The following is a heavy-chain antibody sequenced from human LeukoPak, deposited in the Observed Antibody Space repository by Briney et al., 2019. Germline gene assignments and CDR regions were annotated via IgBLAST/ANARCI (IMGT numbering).Heavy chain of an antibody. CDR2: ISGNGCST. D-gene: IGHD6-19*01. CDR1: GFTFSSYA. J-gene: IGHJ4*02. CDR3: AKDVAGKGNYFDY. Sequence: GGSLRLSCAASGFTFSSYAMSWVRQPPAKGLEWVSAISGNGCSTYYADSVKGRFTISRDNSKNTLYLQMNSLRAEDTAVHYCAKDVAGKGNYFDYWGQGTLVTVSS. V-gene: IGHV3-23*01.